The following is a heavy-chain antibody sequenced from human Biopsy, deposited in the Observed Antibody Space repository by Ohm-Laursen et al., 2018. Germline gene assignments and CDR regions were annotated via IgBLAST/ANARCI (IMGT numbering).Heavy chain of an antibody. D-gene: IGHD6-6*01. CDR1: GYTFTSYY. CDR3: ARVLGKVGSSPKYFDY. Sequence: ASVTVSCQASGYTFTSYYMHWVRQAPGQGLEWMGIINPSGGSTTYAQKFQGRVTMTRDTSTSTVYMELSSLRSEDTAVYYYARVLGKVGSSPKYFDYWGQGTLVTVSS. V-gene: IGHV1-46*01. CDR2: INPSGGST. J-gene: IGHJ4*02.